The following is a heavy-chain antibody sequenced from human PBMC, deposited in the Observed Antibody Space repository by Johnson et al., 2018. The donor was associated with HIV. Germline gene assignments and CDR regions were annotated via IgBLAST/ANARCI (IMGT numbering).Heavy chain of an antibody. D-gene: IGHD3-22*01. CDR3: ARGRGFHYYDSRYYSDDAFDI. Sequence: VQLVESGGGLVQPGRSLRLSCAASGFTFDDYAMHWVRQAPGKGLEWVSGISWNSGSIGYADSVKGRFTISRDNSKNTLYLQMNSLRTEDTAVYYCARGRGFHYYDSRYYSDDAFDIWGQGTVVTVFS. V-gene: IGHV3-9*01. CDR2: ISWNSGSI. J-gene: IGHJ3*02. CDR1: GFTFDDYA.